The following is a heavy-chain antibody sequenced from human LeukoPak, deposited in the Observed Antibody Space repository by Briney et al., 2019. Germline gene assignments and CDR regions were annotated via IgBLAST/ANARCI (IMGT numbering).Heavy chain of an antibody. CDR3: ARTSTGTRGGYDV. D-gene: IGHD1-1*01. V-gene: IGHV1-8*01. CDR2: INPNSGNT. Sequence: ASVKVSCKASGYTFTSYDINWVRQASGQGLEWMGWINPNSGNTGFTQKFQGRVTVTRSTSISTAHMELGSLTSDDTAVYYCARTSTGTRGGYDVWGQGTLVTVSS. CDR1: GYTFTSYD. J-gene: IGHJ4*02.